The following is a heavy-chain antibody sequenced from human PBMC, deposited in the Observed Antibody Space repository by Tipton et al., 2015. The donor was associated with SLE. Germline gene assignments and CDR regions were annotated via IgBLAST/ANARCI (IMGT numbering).Heavy chain of an antibody. CDR3: ARDLKGRVGIVDY. CDR1: GFTFSSFA. J-gene: IGHJ4*02. CDR2: INSNGGTT. V-gene: IGHV3-23*01. D-gene: IGHD2-21*01. Sequence: SLRLSCAASGFTFSSFAMSWFRQAPGKGPEWVASINSNGGTTNHADSVKGRFTISRDNSKNALYLQMNSLRVEDTAVYYCARDLKGRVGIVDYWGQGTLVTVSS.